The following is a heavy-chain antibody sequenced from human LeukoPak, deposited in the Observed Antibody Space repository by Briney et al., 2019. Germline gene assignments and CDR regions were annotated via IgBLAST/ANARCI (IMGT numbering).Heavy chain of an antibody. Sequence: PSETLSLTCTVSGGSISSSSYYWGWIRQPPGKGLEWIGSIYYSGSTYYNPSLKSRVTISVDTSKNQFSLKPSSVTAADTAVYYCARVAYYYMDVWGKGTTVTVSS. CDR2: IYYSGST. CDR3: ARVAYYYMDV. J-gene: IGHJ6*03. V-gene: IGHV4-39*07. CDR1: GGSISSSSYY.